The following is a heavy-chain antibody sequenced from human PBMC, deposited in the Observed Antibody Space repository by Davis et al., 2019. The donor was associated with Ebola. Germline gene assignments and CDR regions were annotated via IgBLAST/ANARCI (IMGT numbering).Heavy chain of an antibody. D-gene: IGHD1-14*01. J-gene: IGHJ4*01. V-gene: IGHV1-58*02. CDR1: GGTFSSYA. Sequence: AASVKVSCKASGGTFSSYAISWVRQARGQRLEWIGWIVLGSGNTNYAQKFQGRVTITRDMSTGTSYLDLSNLRSDDTAVYYCAASAGTVGKFDYWGQGTLLTVSS. CDR3: AASAGTVGKFDY. CDR2: IVLGSGNT.